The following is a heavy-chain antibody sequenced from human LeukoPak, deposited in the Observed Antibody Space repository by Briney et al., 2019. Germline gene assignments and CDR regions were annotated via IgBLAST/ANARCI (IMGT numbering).Heavy chain of an antibody. CDR2: IIPIFGTA. CDR3: ARDRGGYYDFWSGYLSFDY. J-gene: IGHJ4*02. Sequence: GASVKVSCKASGGTFSSYAISWVRQAPGQGLEWMVRIIPIFGTANYAQKFQGRVTITTDESTSTAYMELSSLRSEDTAVYYCARDRGGYYDFWSGYLSFDYWGQGTLVTVSS. D-gene: IGHD3-3*01. CDR1: GGTFSSYA. V-gene: IGHV1-69*05.